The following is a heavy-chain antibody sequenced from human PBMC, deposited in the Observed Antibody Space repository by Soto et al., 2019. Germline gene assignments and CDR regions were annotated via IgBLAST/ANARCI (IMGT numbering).Heavy chain of an antibody. CDR2: IKQDGSEK. CDR1: GFTFSSYW. V-gene: IGHV3-7*03. J-gene: IGHJ6*02. CDR3: AGGRKATGYGMDV. Sequence: GGSLRLSCAASGFTFSSYWMSWVRQAPGKGLEWVANIKQDGSEKYYVDSVKGRFTISRDNAKNSLYLQMNSLRAEDTAVYYCAGGRKATGYGMDVWGQGTTVTVSS. D-gene: IGHD4-4*01.